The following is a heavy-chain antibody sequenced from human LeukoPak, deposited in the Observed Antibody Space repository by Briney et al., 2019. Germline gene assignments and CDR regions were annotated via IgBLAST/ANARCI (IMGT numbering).Heavy chain of an antibody. D-gene: IGHD6-13*01. V-gene: IGHV4-39*01. CDR2: IYYSGST. Sequence: PSETLSLTCTVSGGSISSSSYYWGWIRQPPGKGLEWIGSIYYSGSTYYNPSLKSRVTISVDTSKNQFSLKLSSVTAADTAVYYCASSGYSSRYYYYYRDVWGKGTTVTVSS. CDR3: ASSGYSSRYYYYYRDV. CDR1: GGSISSSSYY. J-gene: IGHJ6*03.